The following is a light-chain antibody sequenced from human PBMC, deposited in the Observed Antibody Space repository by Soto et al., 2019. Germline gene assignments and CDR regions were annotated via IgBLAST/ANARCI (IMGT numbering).Light chain of an antibody. Sequence: QSALTQPASVSGSPGQSSTISCTGTSSDVGSYNLVSWYQQHPGKAPKLMIYEGSKRPSGVSNRFSGSKSGNTASLTISGLQAEDEADYYCCSYAGSSTSVFGTGTKVTVL. CDR3: CSYAGSSTSV. CDR1: SSDVGSYNL. V-gene: IGLV2-23*01. CDR2: EGS. J-gene: IGLJ1*01.